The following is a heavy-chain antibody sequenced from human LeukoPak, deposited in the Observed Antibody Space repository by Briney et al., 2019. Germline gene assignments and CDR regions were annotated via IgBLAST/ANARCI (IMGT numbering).Heavy chain of an antibody. CDR3: ARFTYDFWSGYDDAFDI. D-gene: IGHD3-3*01. CDR2: INHSGST. Sequence: SETLSLTCTVYGGSISSYYWSWIRQPPGKGLEWIGEINHSGSTNYNPSLKSRVTISVDTSKNQFSLKLSSVTAADTAVYYCARFTYDFWSGYDDAFDIWGQGTMVTVSS. CDR1: GGSISSYY. V-gene: IGHV4-34*01. J-gene: IGHJ3*02.